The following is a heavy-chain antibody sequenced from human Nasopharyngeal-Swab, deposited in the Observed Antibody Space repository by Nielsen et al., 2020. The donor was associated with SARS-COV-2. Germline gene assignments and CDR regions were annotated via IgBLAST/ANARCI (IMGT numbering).Heavy chain of an antibody. V-gene: IGHV4-4*02. CDR2: IWHSGST. Sequence: GSLRLSCSVSGGSISSSNWWSWVRQPPVKGLEWIGEIWHSGSTNYNPSLKRRVTISVDKSKNQFSLKLNSVTAADTAVYYCARVSPGSSWHPYYFDYWGQGTLVTVSS. CDR1: GGSISSSNW. D-gene: IGHD6-13*01. J-gene: IGHJ4*02. CDR3: ARVSPGSSWHPYYFDY.